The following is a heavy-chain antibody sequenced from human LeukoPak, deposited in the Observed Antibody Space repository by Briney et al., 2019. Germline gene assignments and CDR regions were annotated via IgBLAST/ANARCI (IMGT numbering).Heavy chain of an antibody. CDR3: ARAGYCSGGSCYPNFDY. CDR2: INPNSGGT. Sequence: ASVKVSCKASGGTFSSYAISWVRQAPGQGLEWMGRINPNSGGTNYAQKFQGRVTMTRDTSISTAYMELSRLRSDDTAVYYCARAGYCSGGSCYPNFDYWGQGTLVTVSS. J-gene: IGHJ4*02. CDR1: GGTFSSYA. V-gene: IGHV1-2*06. D-gene: IGHD2-15*01.